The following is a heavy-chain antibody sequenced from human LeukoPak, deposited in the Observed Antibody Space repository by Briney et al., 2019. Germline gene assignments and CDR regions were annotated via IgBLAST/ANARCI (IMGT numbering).Heavy chain of an antibody. CDR2: VNPGTGST. Sequence: ASVKVSCTASGYSFTSHYVHWVRQAPGQGFEWMGIVNPGTGSTTYAQKFQGRVTMTRDTSTSTVYMQLSSLTSEDMAVYYCARGSKSSPLRFDPWGQGTLVTVSS. CDR3: ARGSKSSPLRFDP. D-gene: IGHD6-13*01. V-gene: IGHV1-46*01. J-gene: IGHJ5*02. CDR1: GYSFTSHY.